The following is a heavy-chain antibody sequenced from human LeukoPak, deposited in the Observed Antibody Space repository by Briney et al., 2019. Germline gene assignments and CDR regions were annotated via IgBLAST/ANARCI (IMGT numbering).Heavy chain of an antibody. J-gene: IGHJ2*01. Sequence: SETLSLTCTVSGGSISSYYWSWIRQPPGKGLEWIGYIYYSGSTNYNPSLKSRVTISVDTSKNQFSLKLSSVTAADTAVYYCARQGGGFWYFDLWGRGTLVPVSS. CDR3: ARQGGGFWYFDL. CDR1: GGSISSYY. D-gene: IGHD6-25*01. V-gene: IGHV4-59*08. CDR2: IYYSGST.